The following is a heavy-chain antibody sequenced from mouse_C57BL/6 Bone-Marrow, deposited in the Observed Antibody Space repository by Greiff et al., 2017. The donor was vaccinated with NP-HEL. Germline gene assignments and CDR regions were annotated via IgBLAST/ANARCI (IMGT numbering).Heavy chain of an antibody. Sequence: QVHVKQPGAELVKPGASVKLSCKASGYTFTSYWMHWVKQRPGRGLEWIGRIDPNSGGTKYNEKFKSKATLTVDKPASTAYMQLSRLTSEDSAVYSGERRESDSSPWYFDVWGTGTTVTVSS. D-gene: IGHD1-1*01. J-gene: IGHJ1*03. CDR2: IDPNSGGT. CDR3: ERRESDSSPWYFDV. V-gene: IGHV1-72*01. CDR1: GYTFTSYW.